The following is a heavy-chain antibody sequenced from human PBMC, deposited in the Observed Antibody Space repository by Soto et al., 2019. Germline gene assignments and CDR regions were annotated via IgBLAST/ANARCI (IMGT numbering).Heavy chain of an antibody. CDR3: TLIVVVRGFYYFDY. D-gene: IGHD3-10*01. V-gene: IGHV3-15*07. CDR1: GFTFSNAW. Sequence: EVQLVESGGGLVKPGGSLRLSCAASGFTFSNAWMNWVRQAPGKGLEWVGRIKSKTDGGTTDYAAPVKGRFTISRDDSKNTLYLQMNSLKTEDTAVYYCTLIVVVRGFYYFDYWGQGTLVTVSS. J-gene: IGHJ4*02. CDR2: IKSKTDGGTT.